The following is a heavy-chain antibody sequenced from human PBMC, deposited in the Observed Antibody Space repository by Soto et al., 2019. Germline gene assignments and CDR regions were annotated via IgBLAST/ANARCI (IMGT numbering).Heavy chain of an antibody. CDR1: GLTFSSYA. J-gene: IGHJ4*02. V-gene: IGHV3-23*01. Sequence: EVQLLESGGGLVQPGGSLRLSCAASGLTFSSYAISWVRQAPGKGLEWVSGISGSGISTYYADSVKGRFTISRDNSKNTLYLQMNSLRAEDTAVYYCAKNSESSAYSSFDYWGQGTLVTVSS. D-gene: IGHD3-22*01. CDR2: ISGSGIST. CDR3: AKNSESSAYSSFDY.